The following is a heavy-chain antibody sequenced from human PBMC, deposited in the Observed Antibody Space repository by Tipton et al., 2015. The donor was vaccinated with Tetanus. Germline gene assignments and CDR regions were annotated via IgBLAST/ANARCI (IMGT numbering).Heavy chain of an antibody. V-gene: IGHV1-2*02. D-gene: IGHD1-26*01. Sequence: VQLVQSGAEVKKPGASVKVSCKASGYTFTGYYMYWVRQAPGQGLEWMGWIDPNSGGTVYAQKFQGRVTMTRETSISTAYMELRSLRSDDTAVYYCARDFRERSGTYFSYYYTMDVWGQGTTVTVSS. CDR2: IDPNSGGT. J-gene: IGHJ6*02. CDR3: ARDFRERSGTYFSYYYTMDV. CDR1: GYTFTGYY.